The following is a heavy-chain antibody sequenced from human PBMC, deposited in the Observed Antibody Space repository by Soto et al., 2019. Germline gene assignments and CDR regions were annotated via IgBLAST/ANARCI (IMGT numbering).Heavy chain of an antibody. CDR2: ISTYNGDT. J-gene: IGHJ4*02. CDR3: ARGYCSFTSCPFDF. V-gene: IGHV1-18*01. CDR1: GYTFTSFG. Sequence: GASVKVSCKASGYTFTSFGISWVRQVPGQGLEWMGWISTYNGDTNYAQHLQGRVTMTTDTSTSTAYMELRSLRSDDTAVYYCARGYCSFTSCPFDFWGQGALVTVSS. D-gene: IGHD2-2*01.